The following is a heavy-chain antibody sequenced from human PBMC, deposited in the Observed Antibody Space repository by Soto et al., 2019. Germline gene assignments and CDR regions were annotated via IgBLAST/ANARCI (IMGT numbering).Heavy chain of an antibody. J-gene: IGHJ4*02. CDR2: INRGGSGK. Sequence: GGSLRLSCAAAGFIFSSYSMKWVRQAPEKGLEWVANINRGGSGKYHVDSVKGRFTISRDNAKNSLYLQMDSLRDEDTAVYYCARVPLVTSRYYFDFWGQGTLVTVSS. D-gene: IGHD2-2*01. CDR3: ARVPLVTSRYYFDF. V-gene: IGHV3-7*01. CDR1: GFIFSSYS.